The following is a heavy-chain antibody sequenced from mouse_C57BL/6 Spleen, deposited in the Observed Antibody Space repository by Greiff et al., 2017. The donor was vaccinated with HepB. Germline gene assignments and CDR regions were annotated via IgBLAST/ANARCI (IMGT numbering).Heavy chain of an antibody. J-gene: IGHJ2*01. D-gene: IGHD4-1*01. CDR3: ARTGTENYFDY. Sequence: EVQLQQSGPELVKPGASVKISCKASGYTFTDYYMNWVKQSHGKSLEWIGDINPNNGGTSYNQKFKGKATLTVDKSSSTAYMELRSLTSEDSAVYYCARTGTENYFDYWGQGTTLTVSS. V-gene: IGHV1-26*01. CDR1: GYTFTDYY. CDR2: INPNNGGT.